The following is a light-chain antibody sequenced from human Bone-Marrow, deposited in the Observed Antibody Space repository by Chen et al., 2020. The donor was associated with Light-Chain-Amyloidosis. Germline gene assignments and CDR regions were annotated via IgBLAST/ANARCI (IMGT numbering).Light chain of an antibody. CDR1: DLPTKY. J-gene: IGLJ2*01. CDR2: RDT. Sequence: SYELTQPPSVSLSPGQTARLTCSGDDLPTKYAYWHQPKPGQAPVLVIHRDTERPSGISERFSGSSSGTTATLTISGVQAEDEADYHCQSADSSGTYEVIFGGGTKLTVL. CDR3: QSADSSGTYEVI. V-gene: IGLV3-25*03.